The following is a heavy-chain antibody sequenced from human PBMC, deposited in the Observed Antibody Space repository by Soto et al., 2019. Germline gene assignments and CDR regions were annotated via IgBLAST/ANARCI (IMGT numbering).Heavy chain of an antibody. CDR1: GFTFSSYS. Sequence: PGGSLRLSCAASGFTFSSYSMNWVRQAPGKGLEWVSSISSSSSYIYYADSVKGRFTISRDNAKNSLYLQMNSLRAEDTAVYYCADNPRPKYSSSWDPLNNNHWFDTWGQGTLVTVSS. J-gene: IGHJ5*02. CDR3: ADNPRPKYSSSWDPLNNNHWFDT. CDR2: ISSSSSYI. V-gene: IGHV3-21*01. D-gene: IGHD6-13*01.